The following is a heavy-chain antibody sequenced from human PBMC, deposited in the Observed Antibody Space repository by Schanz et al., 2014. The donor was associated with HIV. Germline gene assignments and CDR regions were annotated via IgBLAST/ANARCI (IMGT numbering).Heavy chain of an antibody. J-gene: IGHJ4*02. CDR3: ARGYCGGGTCYSGDS. CDR1: GYTFTSYG. CDR2: INAYNGNT. Sequence: QVQLVQSGAEVKKPGASVKVSCKASGYTFTSYGISWVRQAPGQGLEWMGWINAYNGNTNYAQNLQGRVTMTTDTLTSTVYMELRSLRSDDTAVYYCARGYCGGGTCYSGDSWGQGTLVTVSS. V-gene: IGHV1-18*01. D-gene: IGHD2-15*01.